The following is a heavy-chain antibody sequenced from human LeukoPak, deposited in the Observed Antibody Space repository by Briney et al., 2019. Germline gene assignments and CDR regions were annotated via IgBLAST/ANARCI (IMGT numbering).Heavy chain of an antibody. V-gene: IGHV4-30-4*01. D-gene: IGHD3-22*01. CDR3: ARYYDSSQGIDY. CDR2: IYYSGST. Sequence: SETLSLTCTVSGGSISSGDYYWSWIRQSPGXXXXXIGYIYYSGSTYYNPSLKSRVTISVDTSKNQFSLKLSSVTAADTAVYYCARYYDSSQGIDYWGQGTLVTVSS. CDR1: GGSISSGDYY. J-gene: IGHJ4*02.